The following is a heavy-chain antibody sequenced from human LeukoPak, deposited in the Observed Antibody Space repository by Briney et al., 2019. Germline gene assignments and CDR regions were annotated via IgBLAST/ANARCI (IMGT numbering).Heavy chain of an antibody. CDR2: ISAYNGNT. V-gene: IGHV1-18*01. J-gene: IGHJ4*02. Sequence: GASVKVSCKASGYTFTTYDITWVRQAPGQGLEWMGWISAYNGNTNYAQKFQGRVTMTTDTSTSTAYMELRSLRSDDTAMYYCARALVDGYKELGYWGQGTLVTVSS. CDR1: GYTFTTYD. D-gene: IGHD5-24*01. CDR3: ARALVDGYKELGY.